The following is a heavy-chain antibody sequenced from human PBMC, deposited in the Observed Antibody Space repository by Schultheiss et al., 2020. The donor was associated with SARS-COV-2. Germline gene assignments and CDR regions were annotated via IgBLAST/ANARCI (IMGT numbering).Heavy chain of an antibody. CDR2: IYHSGST. V-gene: IGHV4-4*02. D-gene: IGHD3-3*01. CDR1: GGSISSSNW. CDR3: ARELRFLEWLGPYYFDY. J-gene: IGHJ4*02. Sequence: SETLSLTCAVSGGSISSSNWWSWVRQPPGKGLEWIGEIYHSGSTNYNPSLKSRVTISVDTSKNQFSLKLSSVTAADTAVYYCARELRFLEWLGPYYFDYWGQGTLVTVSS.